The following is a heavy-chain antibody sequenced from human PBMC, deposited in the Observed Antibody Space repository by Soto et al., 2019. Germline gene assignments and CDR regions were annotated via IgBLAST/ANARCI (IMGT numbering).Heavy chain of an antibody. D-gene: IGHD1-20*01. CDR2: ISHSGTS. V-gene: IGHV4-4*02. J-gene: IGHJ3*01. CDR3: ARVVLSITRGAFDA. CDR1: GGSISSTHW. Sequence: QVQLQESGPGLVKPSGTLSLTCAVSGGSISSTHWWSWVRQSPGKGLEYIGEISHSGTSNSNPSLKSRVTLSVDKSKNHFSLTLTSVTAADTDVYYCARVVLSITRGAFDAWGQGTPGIVSS.